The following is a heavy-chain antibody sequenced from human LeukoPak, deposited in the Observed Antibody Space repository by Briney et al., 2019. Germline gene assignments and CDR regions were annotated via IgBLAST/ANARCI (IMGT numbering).Heavy chain of an antibody. J-gene: IGHJ4*02. CDR1: GGSITSYY. CDR3: ARHLGATPFDY. D-gene: IGHD1-26*01. CDR2: ISYSEST. Sequence: SETLSLTCTVSGGSITSYYWSWIRQPPGRGLEWIGYISYSESTNYNPSLKSRVTISVDTSKNQFSLKLSSVTAADTAVYYCARHLGATPFDYWGQGTLVTVSS. V-gene: IGHV4-59*08.